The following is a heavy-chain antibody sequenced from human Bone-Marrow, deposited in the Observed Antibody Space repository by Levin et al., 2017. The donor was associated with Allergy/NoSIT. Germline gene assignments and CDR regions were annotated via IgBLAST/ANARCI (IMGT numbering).Heavy chain of an antibody. Sequence: GGSLRLSCQASGYSFSSYYIGWVRQMPGKGLEWMGIVYPGNSDTRYSPSFQGQVTISADRSISTAYLQWSSLKASDTAMYYCARGGVDCSSVSCHHGGLCYYHMDVWGQGTTVIVSS. D-gene: IGHD2-2*01. CDR1: GYSFSSYY. CDR2: VYPGNSDT. V-gene: IGHV5-51*01. CDR3: ARGGVDCSSVSCHHGGLCYYHMDV. J-gene: IGHJ6*03.